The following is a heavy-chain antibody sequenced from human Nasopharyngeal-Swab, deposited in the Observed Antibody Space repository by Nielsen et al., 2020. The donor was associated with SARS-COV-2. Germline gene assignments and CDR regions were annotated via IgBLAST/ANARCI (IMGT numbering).Heavy chain of an antibody. Sequence: ASVKVSCKASGYTFTKYAISWVRQAPGQGLEWMGWISTYNGNTNYAQKFQGRVTMTTDTSTSTAYMELRSLRSDDTAVYYCARDQKYTTVVTRGGVIDYWGQGTLVTVSS. CDR2: ISTYNGNT. D-gene: IGHD4-23*01. CDR1: GYTFTKYA. CDR3: ARDQKYTTVVTRGGVIDY. V-gene: IGHV1-18*01. J-gene: IGHJ4*02.